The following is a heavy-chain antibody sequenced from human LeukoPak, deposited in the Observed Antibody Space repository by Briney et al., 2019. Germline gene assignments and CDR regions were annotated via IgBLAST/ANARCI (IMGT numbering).Heavy chain of an antibody. D-gene: IGHD3-22*01. CDR1: GGTFSSYA. J-gene: IGHJ6*02. CDR3: ARWRTQPHYYYDSSGSHGMDV. Sequence: ASVKVSCKASGGTFSSYAISWVRQAPGQGLEWMGGIIPIFGTANYAQKFQGRVTITADESTSTAYMELSSLRSEDTAVYYCARWRTQPHYYYDSSGSHGMDVWGQGTTVTVSS. V-gene: IGHV1-69*13. CDR2: IIPIFGTA.